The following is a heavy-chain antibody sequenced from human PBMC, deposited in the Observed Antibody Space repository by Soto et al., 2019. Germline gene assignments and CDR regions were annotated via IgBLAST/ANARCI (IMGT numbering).Heavy chain of an antibody. Sequence: VQLVQSGAEVKKPGASVKVSCKASGYTFTTYAMHWVRQAPGQRLEWMGWINAGNGNTKYSQKFQGRVTITRDTSASTAYMELSSLRSEDTAVYYCARAPSWYNFDYWGQGTLVTVSS. CDR3: ARAPSWYNFDY. CDR1: GYTFTTYA. V-gene: IGHV1-3*01. CDR2: INAGNGNT. D-gene: IGHD6-13*01. J-gene: IGHJ4*02.